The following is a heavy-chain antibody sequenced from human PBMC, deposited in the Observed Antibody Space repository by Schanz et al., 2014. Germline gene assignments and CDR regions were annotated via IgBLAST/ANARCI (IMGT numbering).Heavy chain of an antibody. CDR3: AKRNHDMQSLPLDY. Sequence: QVQLVESGGGVVQPGRSLRLSCAASGFTFRSYGMHWVRQAPGKGLEWVALISYDGSSKNHADSVQGRFTISRDNSKNTLYLQMNSLSAEDTAVYYCAKRNHDMQSLPLDYWGQGTLVTVSS. CDR2: ISYDGSSK. D-gene: IGHD3-9*01. J-gene: IGHJ4*02. V-gene: IGHV3-33*06. CDR1: GFTFRSYG.